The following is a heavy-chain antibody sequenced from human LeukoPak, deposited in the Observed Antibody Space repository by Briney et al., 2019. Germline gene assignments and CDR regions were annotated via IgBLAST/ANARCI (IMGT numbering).Heavy chain of an antibody. V-gene: IGHV3-23*01. D-gene: IGHD6-25*01. CDR1: GVAFSSYA. CDR2: ISGSGGST. J-gene: IGHJ6*02. Sequence: GGSLRLSCAASGVAFSSYAMSWVRQAPGKGLEWVSAISGSGGSTYYADSVKGRFTISRDNSKNTLYLQMNSLSAEDTAVYYCAAATRYYGMDVWGQGTTVTVSS. CDR3: AAATRYYGMDV.